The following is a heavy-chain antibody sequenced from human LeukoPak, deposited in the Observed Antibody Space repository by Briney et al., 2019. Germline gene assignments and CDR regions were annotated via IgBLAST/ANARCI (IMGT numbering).Heavy chain of an antibody. CDR3: AREGGPPGGYSGHDYLDAFDI. CDR1: GGSISSGSYY. J-gene: IGHJ3*02. D-gene: IGHD5-12*01. CDR2: IYTSGST. V-gene: IGHV4-61*02. Sequence: PSQTLSLTCTVSGGSISSGSYYWSWIRQPAGKGLEWIGRIYTSGSTNYNPSLKSRVTISVDTSKNQFSLKLSSVTAADTAVYYCAREGGPPGGYSGHDYLDAFDIWGQGTMVTVSS.